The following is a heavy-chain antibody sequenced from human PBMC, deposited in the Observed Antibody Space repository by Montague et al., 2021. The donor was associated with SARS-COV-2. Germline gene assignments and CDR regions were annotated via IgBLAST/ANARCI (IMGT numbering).Heavy chain of an antibody. D-gene: IGHD3-3*01. CDR2: IYHSGST. V-gene: IGHV4-38-2*02. Sequence: ETLSLTCTVSGYSISSGYYWGWIRQPPGKGLEWIGSIYHSGSTYYNPSLKSRVTISVDTSKNQFSLKLSSVTAADTAVYYCASDVRYYDFWSGRAQTSPDYWGQGTLVIVSS. J-gene: IGHJ4*02. CDR3: ASDVRYYDFWSGRAQTSPDY. CDR1: GYSISSGYY.